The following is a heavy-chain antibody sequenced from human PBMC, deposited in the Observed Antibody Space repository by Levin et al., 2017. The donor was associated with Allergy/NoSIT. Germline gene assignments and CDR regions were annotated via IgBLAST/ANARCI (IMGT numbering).Heavy chain of an antibody. CDR2: IYWDDDK. V-gene: IGHV2-5*02. CDR3: ARLWLFVQPTRVKRWFDP. D-gene: IGHD2-21*01. J-gene: IGHJ5*02. CDR1: GFSLTSRGVG. Sequence: SGPTLVKPTQTLTLTCTFSGFSLTSRGVGVGWIRQPPGKALEWLALIYWDDDKRYSPSLKSRLTINKDTSKNQVVLTMTNMAPVDTATYYCARLWLFVQPTRVKRWFDPWGQGTLVTVSS.